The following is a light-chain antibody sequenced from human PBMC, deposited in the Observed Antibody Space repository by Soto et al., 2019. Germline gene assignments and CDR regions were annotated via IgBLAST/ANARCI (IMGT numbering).Light chain of an antibody. CDR2: DVS. Sequence: QSALTQPASVSGSPGQSITISCTGTSSDVGGHNSVSWYRQDPGKAPKLMIYDVSNRPSGVSDRFSGSKSGNTASLTISGLQIEDEADHYCSSFTSSVTYVFGTGTKVTVL. CDR1: SSDVGGHNS. CDR3: SSFTSSVTYV. J-gene: IGLJ1*01. V-gene: IGLV2-14*01.